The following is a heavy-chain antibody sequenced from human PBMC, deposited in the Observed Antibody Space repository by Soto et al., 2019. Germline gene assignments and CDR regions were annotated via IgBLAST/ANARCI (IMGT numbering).Heavy chain of an antibody. J-gene: IGHJ5*02. CDR2: FYYRGST. CDR3: ASRGGYCSGGRGPDWFDP. Sequence: LSETLSLTCTVSGDSINSRSYYWGWIRQPPGKGLEWIGSFYYRGSTYYNPSLESRVSISVDTLKNQFSLKLTSVTAADTAVYYWASRGGYCSGGRGPDWFDPWGQGTLVTVSS. CDR1: GDSINSRSYY. V-gene: IGHV4-39*01. D-gene: IGHD2-15*01.